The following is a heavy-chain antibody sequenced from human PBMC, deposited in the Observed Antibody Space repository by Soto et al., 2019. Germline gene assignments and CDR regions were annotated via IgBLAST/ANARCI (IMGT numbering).Heavy chain of an antibody. J-gene: IGHJ2*01. CDR2: ISSNGGTT. CDR1: GFTFSSYA. V-gene: IGHV3-64D*08. D-gene: IGHD1-26*01. Sequence: EVQLVESEGGLVQPGGSLRLSCSASGFTFSSYALYWVRQAPGTGLEYVSAISSNGGTTYYADSVRGRFTISRDNSKNTLYFQMSSLRVEDTAVYYCVKGVGATMVGWYFDLWGRGTLVTVSS. CDR3: VKGVGATMVGWYFDL.